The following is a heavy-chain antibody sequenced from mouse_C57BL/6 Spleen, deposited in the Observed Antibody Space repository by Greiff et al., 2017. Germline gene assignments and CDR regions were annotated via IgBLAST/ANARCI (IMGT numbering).Heavy chain of an antibody. CDR1: GYTFTSYW. V-gene: IGHV1-52*01. D-gene: IGHD1-1*01. CDR2: IDPSDSET. Sequence: QVQLQQSGAELVRPGSSVKLSCKASGYTFTSYWMHWVKQRPIQGLEWIGNIDPSDSETHYNQKFKDKATLTVDKSSSTAYMQLSSLTSEDSAVYYCARTTVVEDAMDYWGQGTSVTVSS. J-gene: IGHJ4*01. CDR3: ARTTVVEDAMDY.